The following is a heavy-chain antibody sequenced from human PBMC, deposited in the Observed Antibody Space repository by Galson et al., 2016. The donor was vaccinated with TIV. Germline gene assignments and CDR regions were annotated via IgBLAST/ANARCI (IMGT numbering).Heavy chain of an antibody. CDR3: ARAAGRSGATCHATCESFDF. CDR1: GDSVSSNSAA. J-gene: IGHJ3*01. D-gene: IGHD3-10*01. Sequence: CAISGDSVSSNSAAWNWIRQSPSRGLEWLGRTYCRSRCYYDYAVSVKSRITIESDTSKNQFSLQLNSVTSEDTAVYYCARAAGRSGATCHATCESFDFWGQGTKVTVSS. V-gene: IGHV6-1*01. CDR2: TYCRSRCYY.